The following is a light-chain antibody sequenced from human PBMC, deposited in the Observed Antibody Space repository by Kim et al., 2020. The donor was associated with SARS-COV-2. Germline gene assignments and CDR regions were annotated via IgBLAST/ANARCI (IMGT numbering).Light chain of an antibody. J-gene: IGKJ4*01. CDR1: QGIGSR. Sequence: VGDRVTITCRASQGIGSRLAWYQQKPGKVPKLLIYAASTLLSGVPSRFSGSGSGTDFTLTISSLQPEDVATYYCQKYDSAPLTFVGGTKVEIK. CDR3: QKYDSAPLT. CDR2: AAS. V-gene: IGKV1-27*01.